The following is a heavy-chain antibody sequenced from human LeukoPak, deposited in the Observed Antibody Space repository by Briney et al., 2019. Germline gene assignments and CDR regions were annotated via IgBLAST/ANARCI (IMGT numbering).Heavy chain of an antibody. V-gene: IGHV3-48*01. D-gene: IGHD1-20*01. CDR3: VPRGEVTGYFDY. CDR1: GFTFSSYD. J-gene: IGHJ4*02. CDR2: ISTISSTK. Sequence: GGSLRLSCAASGFTFSSYDMNWVRQAPGKGLEWVSYISTISSTKYYADSVKGRFTISRDNAKNSLYLQMNSLRPEDTAVYYCVPRGEVTGYFDYWGQGTLVTVSS.